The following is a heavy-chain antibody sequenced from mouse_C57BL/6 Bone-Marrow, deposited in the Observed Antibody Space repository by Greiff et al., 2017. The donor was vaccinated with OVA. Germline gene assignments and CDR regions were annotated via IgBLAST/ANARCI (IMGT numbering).Heavy chain of an antibody. CDR3: ARTRRRGGYFDV. CDR2: INPNNGGT. D-gene: IGHD3-1*01. CDR1: GYTFTDYN. J-gene: IGHJ1*03. V-gene: IGHV1-22*01. Sequence: EVQLQQSGPELVKPGASVKMSCKASGYTFTDYNMHWVKQSHGKSLEWIGYINPNNGGTSYNQKFKGKATLTVNKSSSTAYMELRSLTSEDSAVDYCARTRRRGGYFDVWGTGTTVTVSS.